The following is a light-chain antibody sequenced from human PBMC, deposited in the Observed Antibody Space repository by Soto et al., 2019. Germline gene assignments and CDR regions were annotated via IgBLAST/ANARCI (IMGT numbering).Light chain of an antibody. V-gene: IGLV4-69*01. Sequence: QPVLTQSPSASASQGASVKLTCTLSSGHSSYAIAWHQQQPEKGPRYLMKLNSDGSHSKGDGIPDRFSGSSSGAERYLTISILQSDDEADYYCQTWGTGIQLFGTGTKLTVL. CDR3: QTWGTGIQL. CDR1: SGHSSYA. CDR2: LNSDGSH. J-gene: IGLJ1*01.